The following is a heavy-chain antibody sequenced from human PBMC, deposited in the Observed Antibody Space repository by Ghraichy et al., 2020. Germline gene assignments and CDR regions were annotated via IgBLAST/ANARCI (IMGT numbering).Heavy chain of an antibody. D-gene: IGHD1-1*01. CDR1: GGSISSGGYY. CDR3: ARRGTFPYNCFYP. CDR2: IYYSGST. Sequence: SETLSLTCTVSGGSISSGGYYWSWIRQHPGKGLEWIGYIYYSGSTYYNPSLKSRVIISVDTSKNQFSLQLSSVTAADAAVYYCARRGTFPYNCFYPWGQGTLVTVSS. J-gene: IGHJ5*02. V-gene: IGHV4-31*03.